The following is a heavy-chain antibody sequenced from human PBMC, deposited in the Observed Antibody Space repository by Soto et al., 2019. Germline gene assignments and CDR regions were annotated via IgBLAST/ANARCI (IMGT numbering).Heavy chain of an antibody. V-gene: IGHV4-39*01. D-gene: IGHD4-17*01. CDR1: GGSISSSSYY. Sequence: SETLSLTCTVSGGSISSSSYYWGWIRQPPGKGLEWIGSIYYSGSTYYNTSLKSRVTISVDTSKNQFSLKLSSVTAAVTAVYYCARSMTTVVTLDYWGQGTLVTVSS. CDR3: ARSMTTVVTLDY. J-gene: IGHJ4*02. CDR2: IYYSGST.